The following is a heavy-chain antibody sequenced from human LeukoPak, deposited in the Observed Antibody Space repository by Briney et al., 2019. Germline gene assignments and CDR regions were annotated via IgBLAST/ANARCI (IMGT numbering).Heavy chain of an antibody. CDR1: GGSFSGYY. Sequence: SETLSLTCAVYGGSFSGYYWSWIRQPPGKELEWIGEINHSGSTNYNPSLKSRVTISVDTSKNQFSLKLSSVTAADTAVYYCARGPYYDFWSGYRPFDPWGQGTLVTVSS. CDR2: INHSGST. CDR3: ARGPYYDFWSGYRPFDP. V-gene: IGHV4-34*01. D-gene: IGHD3-3*01. J-gene: IGHJ5*02.